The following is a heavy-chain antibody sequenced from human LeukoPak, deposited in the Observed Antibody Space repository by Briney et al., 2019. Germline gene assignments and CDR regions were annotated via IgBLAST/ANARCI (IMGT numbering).Heavy chain of an antibody. J-gene: IGHJ6*02. CDR2: ISSSSSYI. D-gene: IGHD2-2*01. V-gene: IGHV3-21*01. CDR3: ARDTGSIVVVPAPRRGMDV. CDR1: GFTFSSYS. Sequence: GGSLRLSCAASGFTFSSYSMNWVRQAPGKGLEWVSSISSSSSYIYYADSVKGRFTISRDNAKNSLYLQVNSLRAEDTAVYYCARDTGSIVVVPAPRRGMDVWGQGTTVTVSS.